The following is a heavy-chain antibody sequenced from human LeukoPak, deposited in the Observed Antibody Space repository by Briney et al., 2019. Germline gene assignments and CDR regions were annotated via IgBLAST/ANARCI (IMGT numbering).Heavy chain of an antibody. Sequence: ASVKVSCKASGYTFTSYGISWVRQAPGQGLEWMGWISAYNGNTNHAQKLQGRVTMTTDTSTSTAYMELRSLRSDDTAVYYCARLATMDYYYYYMDVWGKGTTVTVSS. D-gene: IGHD5-12*01. CDR3: ARLATMDYYYYYMDV. CDR1: GYTFTSYG. J-gene: IGHJ6*03. CDR2: ISAYNGNT. V-gene: IGHV1-18*01.